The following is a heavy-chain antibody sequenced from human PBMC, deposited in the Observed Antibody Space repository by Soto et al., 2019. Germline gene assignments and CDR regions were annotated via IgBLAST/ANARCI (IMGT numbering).Heavy chain of an antibody. CDR1: GFTFSSYA. J-gene: IGHJ6*03. Sequence: EVQLVESGGGLVQPGGSLRLSCAASGFTFSSYAMHWVRQAPGKGLEYVSDSSSNGGSTYYANSVKGRCTISRDNSKNTLYLQMGSLRAEDMAVYYCARSAGGERDSHYYMDVWGKGTTVTVSS. V-gene: IGHV3-64*01. D-gene: IGHD1-1*01. CDR2: SSSNGGST. CDR3: ARSAGGERDSHYYMDV.